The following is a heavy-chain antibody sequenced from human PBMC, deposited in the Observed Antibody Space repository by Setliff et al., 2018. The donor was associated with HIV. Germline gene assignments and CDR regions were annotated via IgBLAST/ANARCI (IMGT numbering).Heavy chain of an antibody. J-gene: IGHJ4*01. D-gene: IGHD6-19*01. CDR1: GDTFSTYV. V-gene: IGHV1-69*10. CDR3: ARLGSGWCSHRNRESQSTPAPSLGAAGSSSSSDY. Sequence: SVKVSCKSSGDTFSTYVFTWVRQAPGQGLEWMGGVTPILHTTNYAQKFQGRVTMTIDTSTSTAYMELRSLRSDDTAGYFCARLGSGWCSHRNRESQSTPAPSLGAAGSSSSSDY. CDR2: VTPILHTT.